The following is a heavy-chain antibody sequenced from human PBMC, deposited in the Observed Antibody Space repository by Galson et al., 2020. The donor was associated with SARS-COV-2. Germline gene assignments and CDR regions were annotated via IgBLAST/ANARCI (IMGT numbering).Heavy chain of an antibody. J-gene: IGHJ5*02. CDR2: INPNSGGT. D-gene: IGHD2-2*01. V-gene: IGHV1-2*02. Sequence: ASVKVSCKASGYTFTGYYMHWVRQAPGQGLEWMGWINPNSGGTNYAQKFQGRVTMTRDTSISTAYMELSRLRSDDTAVYYCARDRFVVVPAAKWIDPWGQGTRVTVSS. CDR3: ARDRFVVVPAAKWIDP. CDR1: GYTFTGYY.